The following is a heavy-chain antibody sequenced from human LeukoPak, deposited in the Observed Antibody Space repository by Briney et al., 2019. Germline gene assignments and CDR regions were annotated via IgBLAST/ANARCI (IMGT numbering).Heavy chain of an antibody. CDR3: ARTINQFDYYDSSGYPWFDP. J-gene: IGHJ5*02. D-gene: IGHD3-22*01. Sequence: SETLSLTCTVSGGSISSYYWSWIRQPPGKGLEWIGYIYYSGSTNYNPSLKSRVTISVDTSKNQFSLKLSSVTAADTAVYYCARTINQFDYYDSSGYPWFDPWGPGTLVTVSS. CDR1: GGSISSYY. CDR2: IYYSGST. V-gene: IGHV4-59*01.